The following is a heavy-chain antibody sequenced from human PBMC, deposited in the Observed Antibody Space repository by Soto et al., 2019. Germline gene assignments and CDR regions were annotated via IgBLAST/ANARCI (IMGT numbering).Heavy chain of an antibody. CDR3: ARYSSSWYFDY. CDR2: INHSGST. V-gene: IGHV4-34*01. J-gene: IGHJ4*02. CDR1: GGSFSGYY. Sequence: PSETLSLTCAVYGGSFSGYYWSWIRQPPGKGLEWIGEINHSGSTNYNPSLKSRVTISVDTSKNQFSLKLSSVTAADTAVYYCARYSSSWYFDYWGQGTQVTVSS. D-gene: IGHD6-13*01.